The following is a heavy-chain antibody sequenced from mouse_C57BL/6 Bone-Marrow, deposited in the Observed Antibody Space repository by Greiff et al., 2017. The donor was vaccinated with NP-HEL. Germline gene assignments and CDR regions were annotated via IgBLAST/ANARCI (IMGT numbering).Heavy chain of an antibody. D-gene: IGHD1-1*01. Sequence: VQLQQSGPELVKPGASVKIPCKASGYTFTDYNMDWVKQSHGKSLEWIGDINPNNGGTIYNQKFKGKATLTVDKSSSTAYMELRSLTSEDTAVYYCARTVLITTVVATFDYWGQGTTLTVSS. CDR3: ARTVLITTVVATFDY. CDR2: INPNNGGT. CDR1: GYTFTDYN. V-gene: IGHV1-18*01. J-gene: IGHJ2*01.